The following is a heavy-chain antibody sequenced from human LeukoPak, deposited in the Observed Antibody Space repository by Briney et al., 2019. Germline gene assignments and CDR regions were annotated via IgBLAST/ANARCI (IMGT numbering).Heavy chain of an antibody. Sequence: ASVKVSCKASGGTFSSYAISWVRQAPGQGLEWMGGIIPIFGTANYAQKFQGRVTITTDESTSTAYMELSSLRSEDTAVYYCARGPRLLATFHWFDPWGQGTLVTVSS. V-gene: IGHV1-69*05. J-gene: IGHJ5*02. CDR1: GGTFSSYA. CDR3: ARGPRLLATFHWFDP. CDR2: IIPIFGTA. D-gene: IGHD2-21*01.